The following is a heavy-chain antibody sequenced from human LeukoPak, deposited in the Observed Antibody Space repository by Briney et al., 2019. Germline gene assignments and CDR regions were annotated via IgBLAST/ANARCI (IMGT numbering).Heavy chain of an antibody. CDR1: GGSFSGYY. CDR3: ARDWGPSGNWFDP. J-gene: IGHJ5*02. CDR2: INHSGST. Sequence: LETLSLTCAVYGGSFSGYYWSWIRQPPGKGLEWIGEINHSGSTNYNPSLKSRVTMSVDTSKNQFSLKLSSVTAADTAVYYCARDWGPSGNWFDPWGQGTLVTVSS. D-gene: IGHD1-26*01. V-gene: IGHV4-34*01.